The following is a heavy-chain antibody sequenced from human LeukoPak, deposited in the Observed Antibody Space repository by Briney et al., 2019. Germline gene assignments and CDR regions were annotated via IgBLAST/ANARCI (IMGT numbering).Heavy chain of an antibody. V-gene: IGHV3-43*01. CDR3: AKGGRYTSSWYPFDY. D-gene: IGHD6-13*01. CDR1: GFTFDDYT. J-gene: IGHJ4*02. Sequence: PGGSLRLSCAASGFTFDDYTMHWVRQAPGKGLEWVSLISWDGGSTYYADSVKGRFTISRDNSKNSLNLQMNSLRTEDTALYYCAKGGRYTSSWYPFDYWGQGTLVTVSS. CDR2: ISWDGGST.